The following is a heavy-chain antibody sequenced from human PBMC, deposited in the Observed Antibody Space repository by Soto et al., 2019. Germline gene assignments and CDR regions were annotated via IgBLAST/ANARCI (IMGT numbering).Heavy chain of an antibody. CDR2: IGISSSTT. CDR1: RFTFISYA. V-gene: IGHV3-23*01. CDR3: AKDAPGSPRGAFDI. Sequence: GGSLRLSCEASRFTFISYAMSWVRQAPGKGLEWVSVIGISSSTTYYADSVRGRFTISRDNSKNTLFLQMNSLRADDTAVYYCAKDAPGSPRGAFDIWGQGTMVTVSS. J-gene: IGHJ3*02.